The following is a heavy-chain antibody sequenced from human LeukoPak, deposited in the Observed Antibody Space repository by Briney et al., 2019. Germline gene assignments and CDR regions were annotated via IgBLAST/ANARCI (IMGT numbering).Heavy chain of an antibody. J-gene: IGHJ5*02. V-gene: IGHV4-30-4*08. CDR3: ASTNCSSASCYGANWFDP. Sequence: PSETLSLTCTVSGGSISSGDYYWSWIRQPPGKGLEWIGYINYSGNTFHYNPSLKNRVTISVDTSKNRFSLRLSSVTAADTAVYYCASTNCSSASCYGANWFDPWGQGTLVTVSS. D-gene: IGHD2-2*01. CDR1: GGSISSGDYY. CDR2: INYSGNT.